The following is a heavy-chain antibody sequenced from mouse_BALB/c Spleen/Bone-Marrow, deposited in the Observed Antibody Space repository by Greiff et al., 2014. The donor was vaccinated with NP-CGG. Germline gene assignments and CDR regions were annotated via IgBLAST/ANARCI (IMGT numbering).Heavy chain of an antibody. CDR3: TREGPTGTGGDY. V-gene: IGHV1S22*01. CDR2: IYPGSGST. D-gene: IGHD4-1*02. Sequence: LKESGSELVRPGASVKLSRKASGYTFTSYWMHWVKQRPGQGLEWIGNIYPGSGSTNYDEKFKSKATLTVDTSSSTAYMQLSSLTSEDSAVYYCTREGPTGTGGDYWGQGTTLTVSS. CDR1: GYTFTSYW. J-gene: IGHJ2*01.